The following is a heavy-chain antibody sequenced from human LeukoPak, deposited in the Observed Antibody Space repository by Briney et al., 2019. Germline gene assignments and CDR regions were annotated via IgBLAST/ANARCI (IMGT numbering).Heavy chain of an antibody. CDR2: INPNSGGT. CDR3: ATYCSSTSCYIDY. Sequence: ASVKVSCKASGYTFTGYYMHWVRQAPGQGLEWMGWINPNSGGTIYAQKFQGRVTMTRDTSISTAYMELSRLRSDDTAVYYCATYCSSTSCYIDYWGQGTLVTVSS. D-gene: IGHD2-2*02. CDR1: GYTFTGYY. V-gene: IGHV1-2*02. J-gene: IGHJ4*02.